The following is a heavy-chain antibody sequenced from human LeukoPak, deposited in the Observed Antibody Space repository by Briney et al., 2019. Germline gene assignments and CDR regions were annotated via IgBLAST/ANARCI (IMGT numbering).Heavy chain of an antibody. Sequence: GGSLRLSCAASGFTLSSYAMHWVRQAPGKGLEWVAVISYDGSNKYYADSVKGRFTISRDNSKNTLYLQMNSLRAEDTAVYYCARGSYDSSGLWFDYWGQGTLVTVSS. J-gene: IGHJ4*02. D-gene: IGHD3-22*01. CDR3: ARGSYDSSGLWFDY. CDR2: ISYDGSNK. CDR1: GFTLSSYA. V-gene: IGHV3-30-3*01.